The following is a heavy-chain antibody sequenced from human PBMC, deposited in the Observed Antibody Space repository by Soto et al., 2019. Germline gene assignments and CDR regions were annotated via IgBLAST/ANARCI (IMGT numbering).Heavy chain of an antibody. CDR1: GFTFTNYA. CDR3: ANAASTTTAMAGSRGLDV. J-gene: IGHJ6*02. V-gene: IGHV3-23*01. D-gene: IGHD1-1*01. Sequence: GGSLRLSCAASGFTFTNYAMSWVRQAPGKGLEWVSAVISSGSSSYYADSVKGRFTISRDNSKNTLYLQMNSLSADDTAVYYCANAASTTTAMAGSRGLDVWGQRTTVTASS. CDR2: VISSGSSS.